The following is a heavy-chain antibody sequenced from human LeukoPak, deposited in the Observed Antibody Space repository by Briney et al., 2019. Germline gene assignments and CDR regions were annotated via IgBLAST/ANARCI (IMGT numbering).Heavy chain of an antibody. J-gene: IGHJ4*02. D-gene: IGHD2-15*01. CDR3: ANVSAVAATPLDY. Sequence: GGSLRLSCAASGFTFSSYAMSWVRQAPGKGLEWVSAISGSGGSTYYADSVRGRFTISRDNSKNTLYLQMNSLRAEDTTAYYCANVSAVAATPLDYWGQGTLVTVST. CDR1: GFTFSSYA. CDR2: ISGSGGST. V-gene: IGHV3-23*01.